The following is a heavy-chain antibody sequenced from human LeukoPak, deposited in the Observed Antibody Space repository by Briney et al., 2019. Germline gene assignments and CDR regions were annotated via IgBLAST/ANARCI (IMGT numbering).Heavy chain of an antibody. CDR2: IYYSGST. D-gene: IGHD6-19*01. CDR3: ARISSGWYTIDY. V-gene: IGHV4-39*01. CDR1: GGSISSSSYY. Sequence: SETLSLTCSVSGGSISSSSYYWGWIRQPPGKGLEWIGSIYYSGSTYYNPSLKSRVTISVDTSKNQFSLKLSSVTAADTAVYYCARISSGWYTIDYWGQGTLVTVSS. J-gene: IGHJ4*02.